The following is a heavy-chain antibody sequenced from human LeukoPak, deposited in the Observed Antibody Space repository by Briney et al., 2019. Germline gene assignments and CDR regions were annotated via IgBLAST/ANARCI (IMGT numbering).Heavy chain of an antibody. CDR3: ARVVVPAVVDP. D-gene: IGHD2-2*01. J-gene: IGHJ5*02. Sequence: TSETLSLTCTVSGGSISSYYWSWIRQPPGKGLEWIGYIYYSGSTYYNPSLKSRVTISVDTSKNQFTLKLSSVTAADTAVYYCARVVVPAVVDPWGQGTLVTVSS. V-gene: IGHV4-59*12. CDR2: IYYSGST. CDR1: GGSISSYY.